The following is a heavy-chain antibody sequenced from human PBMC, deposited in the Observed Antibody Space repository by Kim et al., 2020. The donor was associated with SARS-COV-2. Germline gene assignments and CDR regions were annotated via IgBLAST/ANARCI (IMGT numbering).Heavy chain of an antibody. CDR2: IYYSGST. CDR3: ARGLLNYDILTGIDP. V-gene: IGHV4-59*01. J-gene: IGHJ5*02. Sequence: SETLSLTCTVSGGSISSYYWSWIRQPPGKGLEWIGYIYYSGSTNYNPSLKSRVTISVDTSKNQFSLKLSSVTAADTAVYYCARGLLNYDILTGIDPWGQGTLVTVSS. CDR1: GGSISSYY. D-gene: IGHD3-9*01.